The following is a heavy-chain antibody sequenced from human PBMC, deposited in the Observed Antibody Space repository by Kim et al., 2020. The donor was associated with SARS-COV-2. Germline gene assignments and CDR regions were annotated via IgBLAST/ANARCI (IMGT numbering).Heavy chain of an antibody. Sequence: SVKVSCKSSGGVFSNYAFSWVRQAPGQGLEWMGWIIPIFGTPVYERKSQGRLTISADELTSTVYMDLSSLRSQDTAVYYCARGDYYESSGPWFFDVWGRGTLVTVSS. CDR1: GGVFSNYA. CDR2: IIPIFGTP. J-gene: IGHJ2*01. D-gene: IGHD3-22*01. CDR3: ARGDYYESSGPWFFDV. V-gene: IGHV1-69*13.